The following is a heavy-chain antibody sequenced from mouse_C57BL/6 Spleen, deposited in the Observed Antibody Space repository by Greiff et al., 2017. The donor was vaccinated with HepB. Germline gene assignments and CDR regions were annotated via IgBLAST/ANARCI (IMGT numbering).Heavy chain of an antibody. V-gene: IGHV1-81*01. D-gene: IGHD3-2*02. CDR1: GYTFTSYG. J-gene: IGHJ3*01. CDR2: IYPRSGNT. Sequence: VQLQESGAELARPGASVKLSCKASGYTFTSYGISWVKQRTGQGLEWIGEIYPRSGNTYYNEKFKGKATLTADKSSSTAYMELRSLTSEDSAVYFCAKEIDSSGYLFAYWGQGTLVTVSA. CDR3: AKEIDSSGYLFAY.